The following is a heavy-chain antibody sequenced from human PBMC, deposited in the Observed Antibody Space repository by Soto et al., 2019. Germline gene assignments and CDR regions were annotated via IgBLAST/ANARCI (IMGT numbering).Heavy chain of an antibody. CDR2: IGEDGSEK. CDR3: ARGSGGHNYYYGMAV. V-gene: IGHV3-7*03. CDR1: GFTFSTYC. J-gene: IGHJ6*02. D-gene: IGHD2-15*01. Sequence: GGSLRLSCTASGFTFSTYCMSWVRQAPGMGLEWVANIGEDGSEKYYVDSVKGRFTISRDNAKNSLYLQMNSLRADDTAVYYCARGSGGHNYYYGMAVWGQGTTVTVS.